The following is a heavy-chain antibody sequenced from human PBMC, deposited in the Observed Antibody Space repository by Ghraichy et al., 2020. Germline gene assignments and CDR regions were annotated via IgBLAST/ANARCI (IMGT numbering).Heavy chain of an antibody. J-gene: IGHJ4*02. D-gene: IGHD3-10*01. CDR2: VYSGGNK. CDR3: ARGGADYSGSGSCLDS. Sequence: GGSLRLSCAASGFSVSSKYMSWVRQAPGKGLEWVSIVYSGGNKYHADSVKGRFTVSRDISKNTLYLQMNSLRPEDTAVYYCARGGADYSGSGSCLDSGGQGTLVTVSS. V-gene: IGHV3-66*02. CDR1: GFSVSSKY.